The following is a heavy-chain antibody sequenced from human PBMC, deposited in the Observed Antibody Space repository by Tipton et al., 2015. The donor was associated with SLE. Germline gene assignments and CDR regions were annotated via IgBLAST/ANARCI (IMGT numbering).Heavy chain of an antibody. Sequence: TLSLTCTVSGGSISSGGYYWSWIRPHPGKGLEWVGYIYYSGSTYYNPALKSRVTISVDTSKNQFSLKLSSVTAADTAVYYCARQWRRSAFDIWGQGTMVTVSS. V-gene: IGHV4-31*03. D-gene: IGHD6-19*01. J-gene: IGHJ3*02. CDR3: ARQWRRSAFDI. CDR1: GGSISSGGYY. CDR2: IYYSGST.